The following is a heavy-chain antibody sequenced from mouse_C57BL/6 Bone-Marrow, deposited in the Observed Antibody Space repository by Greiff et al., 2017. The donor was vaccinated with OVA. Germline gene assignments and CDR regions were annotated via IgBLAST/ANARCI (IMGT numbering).Heavy chain of an antibody. V-gene: IGHV1-82*01. CDR3: ARYGYYGNYFDY. Sequence: QVQLQQSGPELVKPGASVKISCKASGYAFSSSWMNWVKQRPGKGLEWIGRIYPGDGDTNYNWKFKGKATLTVDKSSSTAYMELRSLTSEDSAVYYCARYGYYGNYFDYWGQGTTLTVSS. CDR2: IYPGDGDT. CDR1: GYAFSSSW. J-gene: IGHJ2*01. D-gene: IGHD2-1*01.